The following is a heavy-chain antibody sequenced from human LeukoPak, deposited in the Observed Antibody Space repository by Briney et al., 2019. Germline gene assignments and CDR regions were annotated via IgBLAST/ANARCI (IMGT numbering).Heavy chain of an antibody. J-gene: IGHJ4*02. D-gene: IGHD3-10*01. Sequence: NPGGSLRLSCAASGFTFSSYSLNWVRQAPGKGLEWVSCTSGISSYYADSVKGRFTISRDNAKNSLYLQMNSLRAEDTAVYYCARDVYGSGSYYIDYWGQGTLVTVSS. CDR2: TSGISSY. CDR3: ARDVYGSGSYYIDY. CDR1: GFTFSSYS. V-gene: IGHV3-21*01.